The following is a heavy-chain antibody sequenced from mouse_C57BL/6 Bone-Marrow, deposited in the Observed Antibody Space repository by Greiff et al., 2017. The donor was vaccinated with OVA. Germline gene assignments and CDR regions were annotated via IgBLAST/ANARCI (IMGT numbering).Heavy chain of an antibody. CDR1: GYTFTDYY. J-gene: IGHJ4*01. D-gene: IGHD1-1*01. CDR2: INPYNGGT. Sequence: EVQLHQSGPVLVKPGASVKMSCKASGYTFTDYYMNWVKQSHGKSLEWIGVINPYNGGTSYNQKLKGKPTLTVAKSSSTAYMELNSLTSEDSAVYYCARPRFITTVVGAMDYWGQGTAVTVSS. CDR3: ARPRFITTVVGAMDY. V-gene: IGHV1-19*01.